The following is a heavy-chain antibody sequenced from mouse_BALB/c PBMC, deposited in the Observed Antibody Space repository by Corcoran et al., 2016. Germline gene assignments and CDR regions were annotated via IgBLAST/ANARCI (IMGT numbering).Heavy chain of an antibody. V-gene: IGHV14-3*02. CDR2: SDPANGNT. CDR3: ATGCALY. J-gene: IGHJ2*01. Sequence: EVQLQQSGAEIVKPGASVKLSCTASGFNIKDTYMHWVKQRPEQGLEWIGRSDPANGNTKYDPKFQGKATIQADTSSNTAYLQLSSLTSEDTAVYYWATGCALYLGQGTTLTVSS. CDR1: GFNIKDTY.